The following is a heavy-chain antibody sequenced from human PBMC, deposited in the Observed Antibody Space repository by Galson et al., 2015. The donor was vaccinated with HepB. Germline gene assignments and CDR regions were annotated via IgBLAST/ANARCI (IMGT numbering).Heavy chain of an antibody. J-gene: IGHJ6*02. CDR3: ASGVVRGVISLYYYYYGMDV. CDR2: INAGNGNT. Sequence: SVKVSCKASGYTFTSYAMHWVRQAPGQRLEWMGWINAGNGNTKYSQKFQGRVTITRDTSASTAYMELSSLRSEDTAVYYCASGVVRGVISLYYYYYGMDVWGQGTTVTVSS. D-gene: IGHD3-10*01. V-gene: IGHV1-3*01. CDR1: GYTFTSYA.